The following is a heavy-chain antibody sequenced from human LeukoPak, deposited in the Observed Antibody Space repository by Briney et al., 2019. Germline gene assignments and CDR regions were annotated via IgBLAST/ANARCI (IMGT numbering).Heavy chain of an antibody. V-gene: IGHV3-66*01. J-gene: IGHJ5*02. Sequence: GGSLRLSCAASGLSVNSSYMTWVRQAPGKGLEWVSVIYGVGTTYYADSVKGRFTISRDNSKNTLFLQMNSLRAEDTAVYYCARGRGSQFDPWGQGTLVTVSP. CDR3: ARGRGSQFDP. D-gene: IGHD3-16*01. CDR1: GLSVNSSY. CDR2: IYGVGTT.